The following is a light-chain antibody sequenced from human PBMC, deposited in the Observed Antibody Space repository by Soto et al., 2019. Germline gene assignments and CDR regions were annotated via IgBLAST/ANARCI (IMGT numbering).Light chain of an antibody. CDR2: EVN. J-gene: IGLJ2*01. Sequence: QSVLAQPPSASGSPGQSVTISCTGTSSDVGAYNYVSWYQQHPGKAPKLLIYEVNKRPSGVPDRFSGSKSGNTASLTVSGLQAEDEADYYCSSYTSSSTPVVFGGGTKVTV. CDR1: SSDVGAYNY. V-gene: IGLV2-8*01. CDR3: SSYTSSSTPVV.